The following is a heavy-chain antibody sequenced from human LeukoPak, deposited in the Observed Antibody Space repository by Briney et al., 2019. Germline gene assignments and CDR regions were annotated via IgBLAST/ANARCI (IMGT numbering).Heavy chain of an antibody. V-gene: IGHV3-23*01. CDR2: ISGSGGST. D-gene: IGHD3-3*01. CDR1: GFTVSSNY. CDR3: ARVLRFYSNNWFDP. Sequence: GGSLRLSCAGSGFTVSSNYMSWVRQAPGKGLEWVSAISGSGGSTYYADSVKGRFTISRDNSKNTLYLQMNSLRAEDTAVYYCARVLRFYSNNWFDPWGQGTLVTVSS. J-gene: IGHJ5*02.